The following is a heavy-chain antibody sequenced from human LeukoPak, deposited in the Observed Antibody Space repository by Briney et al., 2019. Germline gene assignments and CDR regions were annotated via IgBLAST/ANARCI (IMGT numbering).Heavy chain of an antibody. CDR1: GYTLTELS. J-gene: IGHJ4*02. CDR2: FDPEDGET. D-gene: IGHD2-21*01. CDR3: ATAGTGYYRFYYFDY. V-gene: IGHV1-24*01. Sequence: ASVKVSCKVSGYTLTELSMHWVRQAPGKGLEWMGGFDPEDGETIYAQKFQGRVTMTEDTSTDTAYMELSSLRPEDTAVYYCATAGTGYYRFYYFDYWGQGTLVTVSS.